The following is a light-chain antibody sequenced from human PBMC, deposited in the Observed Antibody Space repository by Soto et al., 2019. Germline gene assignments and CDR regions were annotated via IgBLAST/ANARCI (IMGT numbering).Light chain of an antibody. CDR3: QHRFT. CDR2: WAS. V-gene: IGKV4-1*01. Sequence: DIVMTQSPDSLAVSLGERATINCKSSQSVLYSSNNKNYLAWYQQKPGQPPKLLIYWASTRESGVPDRFSGSGSGTDFTLTIRSLQAEDRAVYYCQHRFTFGPGTKVDIK. CDR1: QSVLYSSNNKNY. J-gene: IGKJ3*01.